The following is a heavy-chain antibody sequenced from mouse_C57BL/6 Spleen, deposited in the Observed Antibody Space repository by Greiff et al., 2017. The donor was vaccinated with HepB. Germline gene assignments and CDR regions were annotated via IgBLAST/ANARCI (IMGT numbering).Heavy chain of an antibody. CDR1: GFNIKNTY. V-gene: IGHV14-3*01. CDR3: AREGVPSGGAY. D-gene: IGHD1-1*02. J-gene: IGHJ3*01. Sequence: VQLLQSVAELVRPGASVKLSCTASGFNIKNTYMHWVKQRPEQGLEWIGRIDPANGNTKYAPKFQGKATITADTTSNTAYLQLSSLTDTDTDICYRAREGVPSGGAYWGQGTLVTVSA. CDR2: IDPANGNT.